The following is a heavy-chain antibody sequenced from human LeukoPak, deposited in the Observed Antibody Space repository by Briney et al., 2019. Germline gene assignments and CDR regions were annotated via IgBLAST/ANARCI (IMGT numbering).Heavy chain of an antibody. CDR3: TRIRGYSAYDFNY. J-gene: IGHJ4*02. CDR1: GFSFKDAR. Sequence: GGSLRLSCAASGFSFKDARMSWVRQAPGKGLEWVGRIKSKTDGVTTDYAAPVKGRFTISRDDSRNTLYLQLNSLKTEDTALYYCTRIRGYSAYDFNYWGQGTLVTVSS. V-gene: IGHV3-15*01. CDR2: IKSKTDGVTT. D-gene: IGHD5-12*01.